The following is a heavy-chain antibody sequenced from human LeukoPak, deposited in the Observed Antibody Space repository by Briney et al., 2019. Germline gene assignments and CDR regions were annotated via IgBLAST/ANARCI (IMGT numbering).Heavy chain of an antibody. J-gene: IGHJ3*01. CDR3: AKDIQLST. CDR2: IGASGEST. CDR1: RFTFSSYS. V-gene: IGHV3-23*01. D-gene: IGHD5-24*01. Sequence: GGSLRLSCAASRFTFSSYSMNWVRQAPGKGLEWVSLIGASGESTYYADSVKGRFTISRDNSKNTLSLQMNSLRVEDTAMYFCAKDIQLSTWGLGTMVTVSS.